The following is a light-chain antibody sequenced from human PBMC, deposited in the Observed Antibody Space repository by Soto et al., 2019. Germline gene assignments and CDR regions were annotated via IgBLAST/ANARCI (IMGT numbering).Light chain of an antibody. Sequence: EIVMTQSPATLSVSPGERVTLSCRASQSVSTKLAWYQQKPGQSPRLLIYSTSTRATGIPARFSGSGSGTEFTLTINSLQSEDFAVYYCQQYNTWPPYTFGQGTKGDIK. J-gene: IGKJ2*01. CDR3: QQYNTWPPYT. CDR2: STS. CDR1: QSVSTK. V-gene: IGKV3D-15*01.